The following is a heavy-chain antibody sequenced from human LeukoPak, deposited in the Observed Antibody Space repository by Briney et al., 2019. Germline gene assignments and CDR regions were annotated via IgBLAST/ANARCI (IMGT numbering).Heavy chain of an antibody. D-gene: IGHD3-3*01. V-gene: IGHV3-7*01. CDR3: ERVVQMRALTYYDFWGGPRDVCFDY. J-gene: IGHJ4*02. Sequence: GGSLTLSCPASGLTLSNYWMSWLRQAPGKGLEWVANIKQDGSEKYYLDSLKGRFTISRDNAKNSLYLQMNSLRAEDTAVYYCERVVQMRALTYYDFWGGPRDVCFDYWGQGTLVTVSS. CDR1: GLTLSNYW. CDR2: IKQDGSEK.